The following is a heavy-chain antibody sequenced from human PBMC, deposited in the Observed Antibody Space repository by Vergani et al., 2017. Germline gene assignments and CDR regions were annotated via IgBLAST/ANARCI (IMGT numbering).Heavy chain of an antibody. CDR2: IYYSGST. D-gene: IGHD6-19*01. Sequence: QVQVVQSGAEVKKSGASVKVSCKTSGYTFSNYYMHWVRQAPGQGLEWIASIYYSGSTYYNPSLKSRVTISVDTSKNQFSLKLSSVTAADTAVYFCARHSTVEWLVKLGWIDPWGQGILVTVSS. J-gene: IGHJ5*02. V-gene: IGHV4-38-2*02. CDR1: GYTFSNYY. CDR3: ARHSTVEWLVKLGWIDP.